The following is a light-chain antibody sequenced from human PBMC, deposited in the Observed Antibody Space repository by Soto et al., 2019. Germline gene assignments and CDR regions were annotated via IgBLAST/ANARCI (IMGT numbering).Light chain of an antibody. CDR3: QQYNSYSWT. J-gene: IGKJ1*01. CDR1: RSRLHSNSNTY. Sequence: DIVLTQSQAYLPVTPGEPASISCTCSRSRLHSNSNTYLAWYLQKPGQSPQLLIYAASNLQSGVPSRFSGSGSGTEFTLTISSLQPDDFATYYYQQYNSYSWTVGQGTKVEIK. V-gene: IGKV2-28*01. CDR2: AAS.